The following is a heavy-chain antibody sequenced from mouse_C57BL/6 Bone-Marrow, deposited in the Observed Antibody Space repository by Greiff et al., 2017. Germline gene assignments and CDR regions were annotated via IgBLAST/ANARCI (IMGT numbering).Heavy chain of an antibody. CDR2: IWSGGST. CDR1: GFSLTSYG. Sequence: QVQLQQSGPGLVPPSQRLSITCTVSGFSLTSYGVHWVRQSPGKGLEWLGVIWSGGSTASNAAFISRLSISKDNSKSQVFFKMNSLQADDTAIYYCARNYYGSISYAMDYWGQGTSVTVSS. V-gene: IGHV2-2*01. D-gene: IGHD1-1*01. J-gene: IGHJ4*01. CDR3: ARNYYGSISYAMDY.